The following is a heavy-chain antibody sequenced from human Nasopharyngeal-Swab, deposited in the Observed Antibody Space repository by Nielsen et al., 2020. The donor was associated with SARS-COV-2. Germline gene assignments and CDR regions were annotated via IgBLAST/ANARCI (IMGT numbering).Heavy chain of an antibody. Sequence: VRQMPGKGLEWVSYISSSGSTIYYADSVKGRFTISRDNAKDSLYLQMNSLRAEDTAVYYCARASVPAAIGVFGFDYWGQGTLVTVSS. J-gene: IGHJ4*02. CDR3: ARASVPAAIGVFGFDY. D-gene: IGHD2-2*01. V-gene: IGHV3-48*03. CDR2: ISSSGSTI.